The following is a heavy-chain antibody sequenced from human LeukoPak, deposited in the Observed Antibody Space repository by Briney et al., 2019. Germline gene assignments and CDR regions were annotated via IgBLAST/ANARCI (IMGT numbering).Heavy chain of an antibody. Sequence: SETLSLTCTVSGGSISSYYWSWIRQPPGKGLEWIGYIYYSGSTNYNPSLKSRVTISVDTSKNQFSLKLSSVTAADAAVYYCASGDYGDYGNWFDPWGQGTLVNVSS. CDR3: ASGDYGDYGNWFDP. CDR2: IYYSGST. D-gene: IGHD4-17*01. CDR1: GGSISSYY. J-gene: IGHJ5*02. V-gene: IGHV4-59*08.